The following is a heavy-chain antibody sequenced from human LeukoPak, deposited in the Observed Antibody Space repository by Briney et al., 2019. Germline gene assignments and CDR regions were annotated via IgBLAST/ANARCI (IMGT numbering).Heavy chain of an antibody. V-gene: IGHV3-33*01. CDR3: ARDVDTSSHSSQLNP. CDR1: GFTFSTFG. J-gene: IGHJ5*02. D-gene: IGHD5-18*01. CDR2: IQSDGSKQ. Sequence: GGSLRLSCATAGFTFSTFGIHWVRQTPGKGLEWAAAIQSDGSKQYYGDSVKGRFTISRDSSKNTVYLQMNSLRDEDTAVYYCARDVDTSSHSSQLNPWGQGTLVTVSS.